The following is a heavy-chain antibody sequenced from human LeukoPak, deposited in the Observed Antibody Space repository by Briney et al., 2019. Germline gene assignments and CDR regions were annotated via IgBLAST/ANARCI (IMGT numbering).Heavy chain of an antibody. Sequence: GGSLRLSCVASGFTFSSYGMNWVRQAPGKGLEWVSSIGTSGSYIYYTDSVKGRFTISRDNAKNSLYLQMNSLRAEDTAVYYCAREGGVYSTPYYMDVWGKGTTVTVSS. V-gene: IGHV3-21*01. CDR1: GFTFSSYG. CDR2: IGTSGSYI. J-gene: IGHJ6*03. CDR3: AREGGVYSTPYYMDV. D-gene: IGHD1-26*01.